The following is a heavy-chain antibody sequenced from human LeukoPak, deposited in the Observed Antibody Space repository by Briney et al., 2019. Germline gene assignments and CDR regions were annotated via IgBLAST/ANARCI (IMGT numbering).Heavy chain of an antibody. V-gene: IGHV3-30*03. Sequence: GRSLRLSCVASGITFNSHGMHWVRQAPGKGLEWVAVIAADGGVKHYADSVKGRFTLSRDNSKNTLYPQMNSLSVEDTAVYYCAREATWGQWYFDHWGQGTPVTVSS. D-gene: IGHD6-19*01. CDR2: IAADGGVK. CDR3: AREATWGQWYFDH. CDR1: GITFNSHG. J-gene: IGHJ4*02.